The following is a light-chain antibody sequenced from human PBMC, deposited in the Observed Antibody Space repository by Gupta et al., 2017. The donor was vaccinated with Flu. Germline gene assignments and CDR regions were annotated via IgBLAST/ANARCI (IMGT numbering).Light chain of an antibody. V-gene: IGLV2-23*01. Sequence: QSALTQPASVSGSPGQSITISCSGTSSDVGSHTLVSWYQQYPGKAPKFIIYEGNKRPSGASNRFSGSKSGKTASLTISVLHADDDDYYYCSSSAGSWRVFGGGTKLTVL. CDR3: SSSAGSWRV. J-gene: IGLJ2*01. CDR2: EGN. CDR1: SSDVGSHTL.